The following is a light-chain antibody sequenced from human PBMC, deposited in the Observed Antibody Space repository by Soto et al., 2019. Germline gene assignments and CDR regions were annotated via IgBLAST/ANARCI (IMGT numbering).Light chain of an antibody. CDR2: GAS. J-gene: IGKJ1*01. CDR3: QQYNSYSGT. Sequence: EIVITQAPVPLSVSPGERGTLSCRASQSISSLLAWYQQKHGQXPRXXIYGASTRATGIPARFSGSGSGTELTITISSLQPDDVETYYGQQYNSYSGTFGQGTKVDIK. V-gene: IGKV3-15*01. CDR1: QSISSL.